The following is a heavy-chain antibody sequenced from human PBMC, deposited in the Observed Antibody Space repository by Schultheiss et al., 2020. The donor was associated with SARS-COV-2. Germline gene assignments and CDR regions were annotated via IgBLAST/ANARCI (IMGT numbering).Heavy chain of an antibody. V-gene: IGHV4-34*01. Sequence: SETLSLTCAVYGGSFSGYYWSWIRQPPGKGLEWIGYIYYSGSTNYNPSLKSRLTISVDTSKNQFSLKLTSVTAADTAVYYCAGIYINSWYSIDYWGQGTLVTVSS. CDR3: AGIYINSWYSIDY. CDR2: IYYSGST. J-gene: IGHJ4*02. CDR1: GGSFSGYY. D-gene: IGHD6-13*01.